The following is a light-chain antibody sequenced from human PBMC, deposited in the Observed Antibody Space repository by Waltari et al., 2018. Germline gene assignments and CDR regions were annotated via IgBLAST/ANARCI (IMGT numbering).Light chain of an antibody. J-gene: IGKJ3*01. CDR1: HSISTW. CDR3: QQFNTYPIP. V-gene: IGKV1-5*03. Sequence: DIQMTQSPSTLSASVGDRVTITCRASHSISTWLAWYQQKPGKAPKLLIYEASSLGNGVPSRFSGSGSGTEFTLTFSSLQPDDFATYYCQQFNTYPIPFGRGTKVDIK. CDR2: EAS.